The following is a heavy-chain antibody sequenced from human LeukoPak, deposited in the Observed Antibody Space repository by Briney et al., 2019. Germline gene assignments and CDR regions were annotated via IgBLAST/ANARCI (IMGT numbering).Heavy chain of an antibody. CDR1: GYTFTSYG. CDR2: ISAYNSNK. Sequence: GSVKVSCKASGYTFTSYGISWVRQAPGQGLEWVAWISAYNSNKNSAEKFQGRVTMTIDTSTSTAYMELRSLKSDDTAVYYCVRHIKPAGPWDGMDVWGQGTTVIVSS. CDR3: VRHIKPAGPWDGMDV. D-gene: IGHD1-26*01. J-gene: IGHJ6*02. V-gene: IGHV1-18*04.